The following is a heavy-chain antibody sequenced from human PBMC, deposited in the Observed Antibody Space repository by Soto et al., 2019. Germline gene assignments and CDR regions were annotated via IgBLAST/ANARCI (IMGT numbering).Heavy chain of an antibody. J-gene: IGHJ6*03. V-gene: IGHV3-23*01. D-gene: IGHD3-10*01. Sequence: EVQLLESGGGLVQPGGSLRLSCAASGFTFSSYVMSWVRQAPGKGLEWVSAISGSGGSTYYADSVKGRFTISRDNSKNTLYLQMNSLRAEDTAVYYCASEWFGELYYYYYMDVWGKGTTVTVSS. CDR3: ASEWFGELYYYYYMDV. CDR1: GFTFSSYV. CDR2: ISGSGGST.